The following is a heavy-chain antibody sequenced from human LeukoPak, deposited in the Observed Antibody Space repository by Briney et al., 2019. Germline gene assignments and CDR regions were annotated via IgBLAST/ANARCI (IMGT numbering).Heavy chain of an antibody. D-gene: IGHD3-3*01. CDR3: ARAFLSGPYNWFDP. Sequence: TSETLSLTCTVSGYSISSGYYWGWIRQPPGKGLEWIGSIYHSGSTYYNPSLKSQVTISVDTSKNQFSLKLSSVTAADTAVYYCARAFLSGPYNWFDPWGQGTLVTVSS. CDR1: GYSISSGYY. J-gene: IGHJ5*02. V-gene: IGHV4-38-2*02. CDR2: IYHSGST.